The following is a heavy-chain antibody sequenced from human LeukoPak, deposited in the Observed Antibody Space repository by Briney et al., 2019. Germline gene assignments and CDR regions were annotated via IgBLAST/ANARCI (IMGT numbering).Heavy chain of an antibody. D-gene: IGHD3-16*01. CDR3: AKDLSIGGYYFDY. V-gene: IGHV3-23*01. CDR1: GFTFSSYA. J-gene: IGHJ4*02. CDR2: ISGSGGST. Sequence: GGSLRLSCAASGFTFSSYAMGWVRQAPGKGLEWVSAISGSGGSTYYADSVKGRFTISRDNSKNTLYLQMNSLRAEDTAVYYCAKDLSIGGYYFDYWGQGTLVTVSS.